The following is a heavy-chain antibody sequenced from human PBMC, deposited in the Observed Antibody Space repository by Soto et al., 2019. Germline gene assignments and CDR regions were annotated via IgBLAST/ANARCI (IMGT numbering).Heavy chain of an antibody. J-gene: IGHJ6*02. CDR1: GFTFSNYD. CDR3: ARELHGGSYGMDV. Sequence: GGSLRLSCAASGFTFSNYDMHWVRQVTGKGLEWVSGITTAGDTYYPGSVKGRFTISREKAKNSLYLQMNSLSAGDTAVYYCARELHGGSYGMDVWGQGTTVT. V-gene: IGHV3-13*01. CDR2: ITTAGDT.